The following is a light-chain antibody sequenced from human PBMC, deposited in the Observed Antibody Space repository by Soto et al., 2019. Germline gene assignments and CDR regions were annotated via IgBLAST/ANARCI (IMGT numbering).Light chain of an antibody. V-gene: IGKV3-15*01. Sequence: EIGLSQSPATLSVTPGERATLSCRASQRISSNLAWYQQRRGQAPRLLIYGASTRAPGIPARFSGSGSETEFTLTISSLQSEDFAVYYCQHYNNWPPWTFGQGSKV. CDR2: GAS. CDR1: QRISSN. J-gene: IGKJ1*01. CDR3: QHYNNWPPWT.